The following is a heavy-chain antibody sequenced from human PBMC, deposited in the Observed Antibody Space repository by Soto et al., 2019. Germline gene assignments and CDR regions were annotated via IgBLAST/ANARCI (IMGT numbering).Heavy chain of an antibody. CDR3: AKDVQWLVPYYYYYGMDV. D-gene: IGHD6-19*01. V-gene: IGHV3-23*01. Sequence: EVQLLESGGGLVQPGGSLRLSCAASGFTFSSYAMSWVRQAPGQGLEWVSAISGSGGSTYYADTVKGRFTISRDNSKNTLYLQMNSLRAEDTAVYYCAKDVQWLVPYYYYYGMDVWGQGTTVTVSS. J-gene: IGHJ6*02. CDR2: ISGSGGST. CDR1: GFTFSSYA.